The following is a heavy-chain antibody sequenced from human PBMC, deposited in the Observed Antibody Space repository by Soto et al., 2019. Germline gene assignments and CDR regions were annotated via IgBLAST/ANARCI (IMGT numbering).Heavy chain of an antibody. CDR1: GFTFTAYS. CDR3: ARDFWDY. J-gene: IGHJ4*02. Sequence: EVQLVESGGGLVQPGGSLRISCAASGFTFTAYSMNWVRQAPGKGLEWVSYISSGSGSIYYADSVKGRFTISRDDAKNSLYPQMTSLRDVGTAVYYCARDFWDYWGQGTVVTVSS. D-gene: IGHD3-3*01. V-gene: IGHV3-48*02. CDR2: ISSGSGSI.